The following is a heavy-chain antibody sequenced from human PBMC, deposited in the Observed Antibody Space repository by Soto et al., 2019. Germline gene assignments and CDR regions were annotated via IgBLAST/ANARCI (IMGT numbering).Heavy chain of an antibody. CDR1: GFIFSGSA. CDR2: IRGRANNFAT. J-gene: IGHJ6*02. V-gene: IGHV3-73*01. Sequence: GSLRLSCAASGFIFSGSAIHWVRQASGKGLEWVGRIRGRANNFATSSAASVKGRFTFSRDDSKNTAYLQMNTLKPEDTAVYYCARGQGAAIGDYYYHGMDVWGQGTTVTVSS. CDR3: ARGQGAAIGDYYYHGMDV. D-gene: IGHD2-2*02.